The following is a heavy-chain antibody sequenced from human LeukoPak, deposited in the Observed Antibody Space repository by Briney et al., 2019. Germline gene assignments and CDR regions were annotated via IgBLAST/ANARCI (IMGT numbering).Heavy chain of an antibody. V-gene: IGHV1-2*02. D-gene: IGHD3-9*01. CDR2: INSNSGDT. J-gene: IGHJ2*01. CDR1: GYTFTGYY. CDR3: AREPHYDLLTGYALGYLDL. Sequence: ASVQVSCKASGYTFTGYYMHWVRQAPGRGLEWMGWINSNSGDTNYAQKFQGRVTVTRDTSISTAYMELSRLRSDDTAVYYCAREPHYDLLTGYALGYLDLWGRGTLLTVSS.